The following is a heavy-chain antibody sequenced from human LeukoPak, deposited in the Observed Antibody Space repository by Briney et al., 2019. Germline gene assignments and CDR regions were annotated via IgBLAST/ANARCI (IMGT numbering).Heavy chain of an antibody. CDR3: AGMGAPI. CDR2: INHSGST. J-gene: IGHJ3*02. D-gene: IGHD3-16*01. Sequence: SETLSLTCAVYGGSFSGYYWSWIRQPPGKGLEWIGEINHSGSTNYNPSLKSRVTISVDTSKNQFSLKLSSVTAAGTAVYYCAGMGAPIWGQGTMVTVSS. CDR1: GGSFSGYY. V-gene: IGHV4-34*01.